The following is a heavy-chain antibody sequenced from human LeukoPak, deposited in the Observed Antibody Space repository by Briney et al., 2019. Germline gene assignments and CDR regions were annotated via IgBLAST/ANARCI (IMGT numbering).Heavy chain of an antibody. J-gene: IGHJ6*03. Sequence: ASVKVSCKASGYTFTSYDINWVRQATGQGLEWMGWMNPNSGNTGYAQKFQGRVTITRNTSISTAYMELSSLRSEDTAVYYCARAPGGSYNYYYYMDVWGKGTTATVSS. CDR1: GYTFTSYD. V-gene: IGHV1-8*03. D-gene: IGHD1-26*01. CDR2: MNPNSGNT. CDR3: ARAPGGSYNYYYYMDV.